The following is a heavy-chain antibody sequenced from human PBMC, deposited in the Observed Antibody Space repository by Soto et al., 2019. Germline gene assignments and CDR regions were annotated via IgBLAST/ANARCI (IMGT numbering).Heavy chain of an antibody. V-gene: IGHV1-69*13. J-gene: IGHJ6*02. CDR3: ASCIAAAGTAGCAYYGMDV. CDR1: GGTFSSYA. Sequence: ASVKVSCKASGGTFSSYAISWVRQAPGQGLEWMGGIIPIFGTANYAQKFQGRVTITADESTSTAYMELSSLRSEDTAVYYSASCIAAAGTAGCAYYGMDVWGQGTTVTVSS. D-gene: IGHD6-13*01. CDR2: IIPIFGTA.